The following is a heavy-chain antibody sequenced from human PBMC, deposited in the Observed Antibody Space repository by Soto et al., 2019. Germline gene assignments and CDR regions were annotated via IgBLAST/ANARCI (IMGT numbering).Heavy chain of an antibody. Sequence: GGSLRLSWVVSWSTCSDFAVSCISQAQGKGLEWVSSLSGSGDYSLYADSVKGRFSISRDNSKNTLYLQMDSLRDDDTAIYYCTQAGHCSGGTCNEPFDIWGQGTKVTVSS. D-gene: IGHD6-19*01. CDR1: WSTCSDFA. V-gene: IGHV3-23*01. CDR3: TQAGHCSGGTCNEPFDI. CDR2: LSGSGDYS. J-gene: IGHJ3*02.